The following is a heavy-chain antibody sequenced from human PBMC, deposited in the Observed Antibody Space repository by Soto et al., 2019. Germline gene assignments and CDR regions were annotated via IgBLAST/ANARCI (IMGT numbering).Heavy chain of an antibody. D-gene: IGHD3-16*01. Sequence: VHLVESGGNLVQPGGSLRLSCAASGFTFSSYEMNWVRQVPGKGLELVSYISSSGSTIHYADSVKGRFTIYRDNAKSSLYLHMNSLRPEDTGVYYCARLSGTYGRRHYFDYWGQGTLVTVSS. CDR3: ARLSGTYGRRHYFDY. CDR1: GFTFSSYE. J-gene: IGHJ4*02. V-gene: IGHV3-48*03. CDR2: ISSSGSTI.